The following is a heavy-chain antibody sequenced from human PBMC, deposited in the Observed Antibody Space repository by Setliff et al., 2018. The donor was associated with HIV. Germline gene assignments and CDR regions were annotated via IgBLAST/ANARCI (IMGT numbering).Heavy chain of an antibody. CDR1: GGTFSSYA. D-gene: IGHD2-21*02. Sequence: ASVKVSCKASGGTFSSYAISWVRQAPGQGLEWMGWVSAYNGNTNYAQKLQGRVTMTTDTSTSTAYMELRSLRSDDTAVYYCARDRPLAYCGGDCPSGGNAFDIWGQGTMVTVSS. CDR3: ARDRPLAYCGGDCPSGGNAFDI. V-gene: IGHV1-18*01. J-gene: IGHJ3*02. CDR2: VSAYNGNT.